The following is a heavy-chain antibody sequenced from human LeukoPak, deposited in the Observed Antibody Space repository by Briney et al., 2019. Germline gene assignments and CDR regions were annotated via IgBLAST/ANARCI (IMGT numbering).Heavy chain of an antibody. D-gene: IGHD5-12*01. CDR3: VSYRDPYDYLPHTLDI. V-gene: IGHV4-61*02. J-gene: IGHJ3*02. CDR1: GVSVSSNLYF. CDR2: IYSDGTT. Sequence: SETLSLTCTVSGVSVSSNLYFWNWIRQPAGKGLEWIGRIYSDGTTHYNPSLSSRVIMSLDLAKNQFSLKLYSATAADTAVYYCVSYRDPYDYLPHTLDIWGQGTKVTVS.